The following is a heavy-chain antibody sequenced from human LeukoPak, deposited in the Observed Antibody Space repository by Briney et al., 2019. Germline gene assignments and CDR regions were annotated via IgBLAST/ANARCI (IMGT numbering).Heavy chain of an antibody. D-gene: IGHD6-19*01. V-gene: IGHV3-23*01. J-gene: IGHJ4*02. Sequence: GGSPRLSCAASGFTFSSYAMSWVRQAPGKGLEWVSAISGSGGSTYYADSVKGRFTISRDNSKNTLYLQMNSLRAEDTAVYYCAKDYSSGWYYFDYWGQGTLVTVSS. CDR3: AKDYSSGWYYFDY. CDR1: GFTFSSYA. CDR2: ISGSGGST.